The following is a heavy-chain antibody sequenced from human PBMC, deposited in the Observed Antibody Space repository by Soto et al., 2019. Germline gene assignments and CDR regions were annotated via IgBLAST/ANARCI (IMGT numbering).Heavy chain of an antibody. D-gene: IGHD6-13*01. CDR2: IIPIFGTA. CDR3: ARDRGIAAAGLGWFDP. Sequence: QVQLVQSGAEVKKPGSSVKVSCKASGGTFSSYAISWVRQAPGQGLEWMGGIIPIFGTANYARKFQGRVTITADESTSTAYMELSSLRSEDTAVYYCARDRGIAAAGLGWFDPWGQGTLVTVSS. V-gene: IGHV1-69*01. J-gene: IGHJ5*02. CDR1: GGTFSSYA.